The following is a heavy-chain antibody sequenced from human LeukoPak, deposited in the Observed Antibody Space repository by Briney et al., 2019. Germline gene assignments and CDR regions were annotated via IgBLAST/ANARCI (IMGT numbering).Heavy chain of an antibody. CDR3: ARLPRSAWFDP. CDR1: GGSISSSSYY. D-gene: IGHD3-10*01. Sequence: PSETLSLTCTVSGGSISSSSYYWGWIRQPPGKGLEWIGGIYYSGSTYYNPSLKSRVTISVDTSKNQFSLKLSSVTAADTAVYYCARLPRSAWFDPWGQGTLVTVSS. CDR2: IYYSGST. J-gene: IGHJ5*02. V-gene: IGHV4-39*01.